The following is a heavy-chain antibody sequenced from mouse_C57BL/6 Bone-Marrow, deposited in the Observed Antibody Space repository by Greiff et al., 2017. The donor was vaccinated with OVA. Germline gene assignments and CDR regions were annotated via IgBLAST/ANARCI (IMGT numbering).Heavy chain of an antibody. D-gene: IGHD2-1*01. Sequence: DVMLVESGGGLVQPGGSLKLSCAASGFTFSDYYMYWVRQTPEKRLEWVAYISNGGGSTYYPDTVKGRFTISRDNAKNTLYLQMSRLKSEDTAMYYCARHDGNSNYAMDYWGQGTSVTVSS. V-gene: IGHV5-12*01. CDR2: ISNGGGST. J-gene: IGHJ4*01. CDR3: ARHDGNSNYAMDY. CDR1: GFTFSDYY.